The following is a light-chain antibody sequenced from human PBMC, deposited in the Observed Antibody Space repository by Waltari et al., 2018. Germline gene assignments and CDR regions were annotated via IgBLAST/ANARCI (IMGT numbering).Light chain of an antibody. CDR2: AAS. V-gene: IGKV1D-12*01. CDR3: QQANSFPRT. CDR1: QVISSW. J-gene: IGKJ1*01. Sequence: DMQMTPSPSSVSASVGDRVTITCRASQVISSWLAWYQQKPGKAPKLLIYAASSLQSGVPSRSSGSGSGTDFTLTISSLQPEDFATYYCQQANSFPRTFGQGTKVEIK.